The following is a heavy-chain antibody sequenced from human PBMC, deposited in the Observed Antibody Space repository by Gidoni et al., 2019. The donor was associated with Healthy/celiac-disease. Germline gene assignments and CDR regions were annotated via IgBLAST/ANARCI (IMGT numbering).Heavy chain of an antibody. CDR3: ARGTQDIVLMVYARRRWFDP. Sequence: QVQLQQWGAGLLTPSETLSLTCAVYGGSFSGYYWCWIRQPPGKGLEWIGEITHSGSTNYNPSLKSRVTISVDTSKNQFSLKLSSVTAADTAVYYCARGTQDIVLMVYARRRWFDPWGQGTLVTVSS. CDR1: GGSFSGYY. CDR2: ITHSGST. V-gene: IGHV4-34*01. D-gene: IGHD2-8*01. J-gene: IGHJ5*02.